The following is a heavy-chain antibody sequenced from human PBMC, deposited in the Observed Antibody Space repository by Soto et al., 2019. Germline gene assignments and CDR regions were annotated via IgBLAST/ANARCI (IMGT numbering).Heavy chain of an antibody. J-gene: IGHJ5*02. Sequence: KESGPTLVKPTQTLTLTCSFSGFSLSTSGRGVGWIRQPPGKALEWLALIYWNDDESYSPSLKNRVTITKDAYKNQVVLTMSNMDPVDTATYYCAHRGYGDYPRDNWFDPWGQGTLVTVSS. CDR3: AHRGYGDYPRDNWFDP. CDR1: GFSLSTSGRG. V-gene: IGHV2-5*01. CDR2: IYWNDDE. D-gene: IGHD4-17*01.